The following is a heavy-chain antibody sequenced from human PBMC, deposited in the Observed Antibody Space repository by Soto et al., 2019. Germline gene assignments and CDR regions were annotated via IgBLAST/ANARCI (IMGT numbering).Heavy chain of an antibody. D-gene: IGHD6-6*01. V-gene: IGHV3-21*01. Sequence: EVQLVESGGGLVKPGGSLRLSCAASGFTFSSYSMNWVRQAPGKGLEWVSSISRSSSYIYYADSVKGRFTISRDNAKNSLYLQMNSLRAEDTAVYYCARALYSSSAGGMDVWGQGTTVTVSS. CDR1: GFTFSSYS. CDR2: ISRSSSYI. J-gene: IGHJ6*02. CDR3: ARALYSSSAGGMDV.